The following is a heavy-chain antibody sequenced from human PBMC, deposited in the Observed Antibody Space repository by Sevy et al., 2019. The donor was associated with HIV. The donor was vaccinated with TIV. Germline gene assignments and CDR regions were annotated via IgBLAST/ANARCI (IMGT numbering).Heavy chain of an antibody. J-gene: IGHJ5*02. V-gene: IGHV3-21*01. D-gene: IGHD1-26*01. CDR3: ARGGFDGIFDP. CDR1: GFTFSSYS. Sequence: GGSLRLSCAASGFTFSSYSMNWVRQAPGKGLDWVSSISSSSSYIYYTDSVKGRFTISRDNAKNSLYLQMNSLGAEDTAVYYCARGGFDGIFDPWGQGTLVTVSS. CDR2: ISSSSSYI.